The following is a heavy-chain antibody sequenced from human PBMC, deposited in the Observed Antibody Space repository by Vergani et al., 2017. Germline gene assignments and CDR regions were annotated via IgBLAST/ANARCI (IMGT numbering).Heavy chain of an antibody. Sequence: QVQLQESGPGLVKPSETLSLTCTVSGGSISSYYWSWIRQPAGKGLEWIGYIYYSGSTYYNPSLKSRVTISVDTSKNQFSLKLSSVTAADTAVYYCARDPCGGDCSYFDYWGQGTLVTVSS. CDR2: IYYSGST. CDR3: ARDPCGGDCSYFDY. J-gene: IGHJ4*02. CDR1: GGSISSYY. D-gene: IGHD2-21*02. V-gene: IGHV4-59*06.